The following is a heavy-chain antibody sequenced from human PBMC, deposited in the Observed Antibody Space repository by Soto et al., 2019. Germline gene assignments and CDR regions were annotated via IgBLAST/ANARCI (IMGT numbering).Heavy chain of an antibody. V-gene: IGHV3-23*01. CDR1: GFTFSTCA. Sequence: GGSLRLSCATSGFTFSTCAMSWVRQAPGKGLEWVSIISGSGTVTFYADSVKGRFTISRDSSKNTVFLQMNSLRAEDTAIYYCVKHSSGSYRPFDHWGQGALVTVSS. J-gene: IGHJ4*02. CDR2: ISGSGTVT. CDR3: VKHSSGSYRPFDH. D-gene: IGHD3-22*01.